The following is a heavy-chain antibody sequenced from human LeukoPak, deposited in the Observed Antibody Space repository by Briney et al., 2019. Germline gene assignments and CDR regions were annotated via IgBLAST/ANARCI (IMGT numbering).Heavy chain of an antibody. CDR1: GFTFSGNH. Sequence: PGGSLRLSRAASGFTFSGNHMNWVRQAPGKGLEWISVIYIDGYTYYADSVKGRFTISRDNSKNTLYLQMNSLKPDDTAIYYCARDPRDGYGHFDHWGQGTLVTVSS. CDR2: IYIDGYT. J-gene: IGHJ4*02. CDR3: ARDPRDGYGHFDH. V-gene: IGHV3-66*02. D-gene: IGHD5-24*01.